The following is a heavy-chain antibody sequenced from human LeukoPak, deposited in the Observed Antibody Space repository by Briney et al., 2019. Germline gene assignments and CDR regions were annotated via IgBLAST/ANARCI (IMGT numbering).Heavy chain of an antibody. Sequence: GGSLRLSCEASEFAFSSYNMPWVRQAPGKGLEWVAFISHDGSNKYYADSVKGRFTISRDNSKNTLYLQMSSLRVEDTAMYYCARSSSWYTFDTFDLWGQETVVTVSS. V-gene: IGHV3-30-3*01. CDR1: EFAFSSYN. CDR2: ISHDGSNK. J-gene: IGHJ3*01. D-gene: IGHD6-13*01. CDR3: ARSSSWYTFDTFDL.